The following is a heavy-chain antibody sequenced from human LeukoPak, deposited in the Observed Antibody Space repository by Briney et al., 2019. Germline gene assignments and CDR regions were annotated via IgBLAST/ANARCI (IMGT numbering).Heavy chain of an antibody. CDR1: GFTFGSYG. CDR3: ARESGGIYYYYGMDV. J-gene: IGHJ6*02. CDR2: IWYDGSNK. V-gene: IGHV3-33*01. Sequence: PGGSLRLSCAASGFTFGSYGMHWVRQAPGKGLEWVAVIWYDGSNKYYADSVKGRFTISRDNSKNTLYLQMNSLRAEDTAVYYCARESGGIYYYYGMDVWGQGTTVTVSS. D-gene: IGHD2-8*02.